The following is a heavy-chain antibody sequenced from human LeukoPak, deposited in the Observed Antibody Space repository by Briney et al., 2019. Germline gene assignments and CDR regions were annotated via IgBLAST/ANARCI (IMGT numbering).Heavy chain of an antibody. CDR3: ARVPYYDSSGYCDY. D-gene: IGHD3-22*01. CDR1: GFTVTTYD. CDR2: IWYDGSKK. V-gene: IGHV3-33*01. J-gene: IGHJ4*02. Sequence: GGSLRLSCAASGFTVTTYDTHWVRQAPDKGLEWVAVIWYDGSKKYYAESLKGRFTISRDVSKNTLYLQVNSLGAEDTAVYYCARVPYYDSSGYCDYWGQGTLVTVSS.